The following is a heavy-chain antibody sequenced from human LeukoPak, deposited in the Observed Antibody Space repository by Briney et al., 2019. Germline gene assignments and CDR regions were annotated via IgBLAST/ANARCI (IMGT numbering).Heavy chain of an antibody. J-gene: IGHJ5*02. CDR1: GFTFSSYW. CDR2: IKQDGSEK. V-gene: IGHV3-7*01. D-gene: IGHD5-24*01. Sequence: GGSLRLSCAASGFTFSSYWMSWVRRAPGKGLEWVANIKQDGSEKYYVDSVKGRFTISRDNAKNSLYLRMNSLRAEDTAVYYCAREGMAISWFDPWGQGTLVTVSS. CDR3: AREGMAISWFDP.